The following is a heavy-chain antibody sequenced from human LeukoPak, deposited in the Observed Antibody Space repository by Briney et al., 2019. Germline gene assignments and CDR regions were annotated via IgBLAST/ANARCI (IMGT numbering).Heavy chain of an antibody. J-gene: IGHJ4*02. CDR2: IFYTGST. CDR1: GGSINSHY. V-gene: IGHV4-59*11. D-gene: IGHD3-10*01. Sequence: PSETLSLTCTVSGGSINSHYRNWIRQPPGKQLEWIGYIFYTGSTNYNPSLKSRVTISIDTSKNQFSLKLRSVTAADTAVYYCARATEFTVVRRALDNWGQGTLVTVSS. CDR3: ARATEFTVVRRALDN.